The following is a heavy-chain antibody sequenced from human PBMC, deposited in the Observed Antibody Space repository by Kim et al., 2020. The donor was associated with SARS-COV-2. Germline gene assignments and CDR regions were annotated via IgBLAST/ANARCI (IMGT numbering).Heavy chain of an antibody. CDR1: GFTFGDYA. Sequence: GGSLRLSCAASGFTFGDYAMHWVRQAPGKGLEWVSGISWNSGSIGYADSVKGRFTISRDNAKNSLYLQMNSLRAEDTALYYCAKVVSSRCTRCWYFDLWGRGTPVTVSS. V-gene: IGHV3-9*01. J-gene: IGHJ2*01. CDR3: AKVVSSRCTRCWYFDL. CDR2: ISWNSGSI. D-gene: IGHD6-13*01.